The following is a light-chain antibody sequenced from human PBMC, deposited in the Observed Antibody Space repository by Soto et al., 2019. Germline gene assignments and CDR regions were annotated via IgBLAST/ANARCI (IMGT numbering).Light chain of an antibody. CDR3: QQYGNSPLT. V-gene: IGKV3-20*01. Sequence: EIVLTQSPGTLSLSTGERATLSCRASQSVSSSYLAWYQQKPGQAPRLLIYDASSRATGIPDRFSGSGSGTDFTLTISRLEPEDFAVYYCQQYGNSPLTFGGGTKVHIK. CDR1: QSVSSSY. J-gene: IGKJ4*01. CDR2: DAS.